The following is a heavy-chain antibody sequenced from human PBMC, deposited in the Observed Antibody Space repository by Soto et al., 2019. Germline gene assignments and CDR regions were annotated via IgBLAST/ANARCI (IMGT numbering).Heavy chain of an antibody. CDR1: GGTFRTYA. CDR3: AKGAVAGTPTSYYHYGMDV. Sequence: QVQLLQSGAEVKKPGSSVRVSCEASGGTFRTYAISWVRQAPGQGLEWMGEIIPIFGKVNYAQKFQGRVTITAAESTTTVYMDLRSLTSEDTAVYYCAKGAVAGTPTSYYHYGMDVWGQGTTVTVS. CDR2: IIPIFGKV. D-gene: IGHD6-19*01. V-gene: IGHV1-69*12. J-gene: IGHJ6*02.